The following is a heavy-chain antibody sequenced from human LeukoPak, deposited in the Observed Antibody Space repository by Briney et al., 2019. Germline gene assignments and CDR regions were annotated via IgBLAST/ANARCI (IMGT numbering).Heavy chain of an antibody. CDR3: ATNIVAATDY. V-gene: IGHV4-39*01. D-gene: IGHD1-26*01. Sequence: SETLSLTCTVSGGSISSSHYYWGWIRQPPGKGLEWIGSIYYSGSTYYNPSLKSRVTISVDTSKNQFSLKLSSVTAADTAVYYCATNIVAATDYWGQGTLVTVSS. J-gene: IGHJ4*02. CDR1: GGSISSSHYY. CDR2: IYYSGST.